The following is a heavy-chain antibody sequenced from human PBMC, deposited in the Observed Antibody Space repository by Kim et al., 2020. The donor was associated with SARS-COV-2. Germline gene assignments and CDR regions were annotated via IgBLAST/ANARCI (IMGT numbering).Heavy chain of an antibody. CDR2: ISYDGSNK. CDR1: GFTFSSYA. D-gene: IGHD6-13*01. J-gene: IGHJ1*01. CDR3: ARDLSSWAGSWYETEYFQH. Sequence: GGSLRLSCAASGFTFSSYAMHWVRQAPGKGLEWVAVISYDGSNKYYADSVKGRFTISRDNSKNTLYLQMNSLRAEDTAVYYSARDLSSWAGSWYETEYFQHWGQGTLVTVSS. V-gene: IGHV3-30*04.